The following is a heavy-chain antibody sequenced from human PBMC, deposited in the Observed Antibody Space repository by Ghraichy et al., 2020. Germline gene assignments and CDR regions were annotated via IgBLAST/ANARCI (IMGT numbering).Heavy chain of an antibody. D-gene: IGHD5-12*01. CDR1: GYSISSAYY. Sequence: SQTLSLTCTVSGYSISSAYYWGWIRQPPGKGLEWIGSIYHSGRTYYNPSLKSRVTISVDTSKNQFSLKLSSVTAADTAVYYCARDSVATIGGGGDYWGQGTLVTVSS. V-gene: IGHV4-38-2*02. J-gene: IGHJ4*02. CDR2: IYHSGRT. CDR3: ARDSVATIGGGGDY.